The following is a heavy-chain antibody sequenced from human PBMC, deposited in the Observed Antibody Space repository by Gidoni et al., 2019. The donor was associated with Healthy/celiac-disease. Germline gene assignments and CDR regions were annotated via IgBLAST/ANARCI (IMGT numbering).Heavy chain of an antibody. CDR2: ISSSSSYI. CDR1: GFTFSSYS. CDR3: AREGGQQMIFDAFDI. V-gene: IGHV3-21*01. Sequence: EVQLVESGGGLVKPGGSLSLSCAASGFTFSSYSMNWVRQAPGKGLEWVSSISSSSSYIYYADSVKGRFTISRDNAKNSLYLQMNSLRAEDTAVYYCAREGGQQMIFDAFDIWGQGTMVTVSS. J-gene: IGHJ3*02. D-gene: IGHD6-13*01.